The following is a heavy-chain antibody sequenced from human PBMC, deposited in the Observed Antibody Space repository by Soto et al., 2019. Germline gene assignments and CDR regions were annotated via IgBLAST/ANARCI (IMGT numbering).Heavy chain of an antibody. Sequence: ASVKVSCKASGGSFRNYVMSWVRQAPGQGLEWMGAIIPVFETKSYAQKFQGRVTITADESTSTVSMEMRGLRSEDTALYFCSFNYDSNSYYIFDFWGQGNPVTVSS. CDR1: GGSFRNYV. J-gene: IGHJ4*02. D-gene: IGHD3-22*01. CDR3: SFNYDSNSYYIFDF. CDR2: IIPVFETK. V-gene: IGHV1-69*13.